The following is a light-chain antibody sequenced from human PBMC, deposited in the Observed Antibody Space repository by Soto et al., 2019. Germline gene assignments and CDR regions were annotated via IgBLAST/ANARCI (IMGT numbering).Light chain of an antibody. V-gene: IGKV1-39*01. CDR3: QQGDSTPRT. Sequence: DIQLTQSPSSLSASMGDSVTITCRASQSITSFLNWYQQKPGEAPSLLIYGASSLQSGVPARFSGRGSGTDFTLTIFSLQAEDFATYYCQQGDSTPRTFGQGTKV. CDR1: QSITSF. J-gene: IGKJ1*01. CDR2: GAS.